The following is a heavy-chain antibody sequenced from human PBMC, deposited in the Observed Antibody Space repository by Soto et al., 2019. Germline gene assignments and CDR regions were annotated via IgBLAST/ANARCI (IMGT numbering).Heavy chain of an antibody. J-gene: IGHJ5*02. CDR1: GYTFTSYG. CDR2: ISAYNGNT. CDR3: ARGFEVINMVQKRSNWFDP. V-gene: IGHV1-18*01. Sequence: GASVKVSCKASGYTFTSYGISWVRQAPGQGLEWMGWISAYNGNTNYAQKLQGRVTMTTDTSTSTAYMELRSVRSDDTAVYYCARGFEVINMVQKRSNWFDPWGQGTLVTVSS. D-gene: IGHD3-10*01.